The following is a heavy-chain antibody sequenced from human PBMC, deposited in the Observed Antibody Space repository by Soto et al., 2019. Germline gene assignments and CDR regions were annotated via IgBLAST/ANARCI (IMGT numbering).Heavy chain of an antibody. Sequence: EVQLVESGGDLVQPGGSLRLSCAASGFTFSSYEMNWVRQAPGKGLEWVSYISSSGSTIYYADSVKGRFTISRDNAKNSLYLQMNSLRAEDTAVYYCARESQLLHDAFDIWGQGTMVTVSS. CDR2: ISSSGSTI. CDR1: GFTFSSYE. J-gene: IGHJ3*02. CDR3: ARESQLLHDAFDI. D-gene: IGHD2-2*01. V-gene: IGHV3-48*03.